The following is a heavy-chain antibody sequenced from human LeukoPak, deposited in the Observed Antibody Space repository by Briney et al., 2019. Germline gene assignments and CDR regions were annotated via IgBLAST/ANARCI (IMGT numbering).Heavy chain of an antibody. CDR3: ARDSAGNDY. CDR2: IKQDGSEK. J-gene: IGHJ4*02. Sequence: GSLRLSCAASGFTFSTYWMSWVRQAPGKGLEWVANIKQDGSEKYYIDSVKGRFTISRDNAKNSLYLQMNSLRAEDTAMYYCARDSAGNDYWGQGTLVTVPS. D-gene: IGHD6-13*01. V-gene: IGHV3-7*01. CDR1: GFTFSTYW.